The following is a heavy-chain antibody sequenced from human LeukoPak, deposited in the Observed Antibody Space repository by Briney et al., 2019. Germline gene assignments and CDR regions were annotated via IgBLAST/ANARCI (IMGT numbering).Heavy chain of an antibody. CDR2: IIPILGIA. Sequence: SVKVSCKASGGTFSSYTISWVPQAPGQGLEWMGRIIPILGIANYAQKFQGRVTITADKSTSTAYMELSSLRSEDTAVYYCARAPTRYFDWSYAFDIWGQGTMVTVSS. CDR1: GGTFSSYT. V-gene: IGHV1-69*02. J-gene: IGHJ3*02. D-gene: IGHD3-9*01. CDR3: ARAPTRYFDWSYAFDI.